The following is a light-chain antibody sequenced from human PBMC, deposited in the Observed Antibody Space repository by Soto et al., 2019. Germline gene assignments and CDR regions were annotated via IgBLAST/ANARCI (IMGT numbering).Light chain of an antibody. CDR1: SGHSSYA. CDR3: QTWGTCIWV. Sequence: QLVLTQSPSASASLGASVKVTCTLSSGHSSYAIAWHQQQPEKGPRYLMRLNSDGSHTKGDGIPDRFSGSSSGAERYLTISSVRSEDEADYSCQTWGTCIWVFGGGTKLPVL. J-gene: IGLJ3*02. CDR2: LNSDGSH. V-gene: IGLV4-69*01.